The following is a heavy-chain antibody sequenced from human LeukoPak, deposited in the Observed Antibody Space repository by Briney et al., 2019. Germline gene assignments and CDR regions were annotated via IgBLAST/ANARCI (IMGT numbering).Heavy chain of an antibody. Sequence: PGGSLRLSCKGSGYSFTSYWIGWVRQMPGKGLETMGIIYPGDSDTRYSPSFQGQVTISADKSISTAYLQWSSLKASDTAMYYCARCPPDYDFWSGYYTDWGQGTLVTVSS. J-gene: IGHJ4*02. CDR2: IYPGDSDT. CDR3: ARCPPDYDFWSGYYTD. D-gene: IGHD3-3*01. CDR1: GYSFTSYW. V-gene: IGHV5-51*01.